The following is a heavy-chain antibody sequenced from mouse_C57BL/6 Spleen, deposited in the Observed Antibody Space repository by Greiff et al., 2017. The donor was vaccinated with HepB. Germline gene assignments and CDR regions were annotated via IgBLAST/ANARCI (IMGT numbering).Heavy chain of an antibody. CDR1: GYTFTSYT. CDR3: ARSGNYVDYYAMDY. CDR2: INPSSGYT. D-gene: IGHD2-1*01. V-gene: IGHV1-4*01. Sequence: VQLQQSGAELARPGASVKMSCKASGYTFTSYTMHWVKQRPGQGLEWIGYINPSSGYTKYNQKFKDKATLTADKSSSTAYMQLSSLTSKDSAVYYCARSGNYVDYYAMDYWGQGTSVTVSS. J-gene: IGHJ4*01.